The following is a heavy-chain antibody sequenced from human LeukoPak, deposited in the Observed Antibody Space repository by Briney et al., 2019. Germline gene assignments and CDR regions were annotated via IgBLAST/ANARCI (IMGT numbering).Heavy chain of an antibody. CDR1: GGTLSSYA. CDR3: ASGYYYDSSGYYLCSY. CDR2: IIPIFGTA. D-gene: IGHD3-22*01. V-gene: IGHV1-69*13. J-gene: IGHJ4*02. Sequence: SVKVSCKPSGGTLSSYAIIWVRQAPGQGLEWMGGIIPIFGTANYAQKFQGRVTITADESTSTAYMELSSLRSEDTAVYYCASGYYYDSSGYYLCSYWGQGTLVTVSS.